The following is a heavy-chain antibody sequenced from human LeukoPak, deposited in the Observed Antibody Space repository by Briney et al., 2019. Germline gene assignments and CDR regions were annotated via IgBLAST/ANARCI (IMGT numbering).Heavy chain of an antibody. J-gene: IGHJ6*04. V-gene: IGHV1-69*13. CDR3: ARAHYDILTGASYYYYGMDV. CDR2: IIPIFGTA. Sequence: SVKVSCKASGGTFSSYAISWVRQAPGQGLEWMGGIIPIFGTANYAQKFQGRVTITADESTSTAYMELSSLRSEDTAVYYCARAHYDILTGASYYYYGMDVWGKGTTVTVPS. CDR1: GGTFSSYA. D-gene: IGHD3-9*01.